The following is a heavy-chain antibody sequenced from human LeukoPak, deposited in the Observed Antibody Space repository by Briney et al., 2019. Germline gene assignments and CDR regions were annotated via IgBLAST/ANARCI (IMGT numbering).Heavy chain of an antibody. J-gene: IGHJ4*02. CDR3: AKRYYDILTGYYPFDY. Sequence: ASVKVSCKASGYTFTGYYMHRVRQAPGQGLEWMGWINPNSGGTNYAQKFQGRVTMTRDTSISTAYMELSRLRSDDTAVYYCAKRYYDILTGYYPFDYWGQGTLVTVSS. D-gene: IGHD3-9*01. CDR2: INPNSGGT. V-gene: IGHV1-2*02. CDR1: GYTFTGYY.